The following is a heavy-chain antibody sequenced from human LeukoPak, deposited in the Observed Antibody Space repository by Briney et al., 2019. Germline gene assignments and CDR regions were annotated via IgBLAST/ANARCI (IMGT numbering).Heavy chain of an antibody. Sequence: GGSLRLSCAASGFTFSSYSMNWVRQAPGKGLEWVSSISSSSSYIYYADSVKGRFTISRDNSKNTLYLQMNSLRAEDTAVYFCARLVGGSTMIDYWGQGTLVTVSS. CDR2: ISSSSSYI. CDR3: ARLVGGSTMIDY. V-gene: IGHV3-21*04. CDR1: GFTFSSYS. J-gene: IGHJ4*02. D-gene: IGHD1-26*01.